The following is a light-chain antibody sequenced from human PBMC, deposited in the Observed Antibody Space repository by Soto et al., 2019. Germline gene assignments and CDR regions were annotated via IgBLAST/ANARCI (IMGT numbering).Light chain of an antibody. V-gene: IGLV1-44*01. J-gene: IGLJ1*01. CDR2: TND. CDR1: SSNMGTNT. CDR3: SVWYDSLNGHV. Sequence: QSVLTQPPSASGTPGQRVIISCYGSSSNMGTNTVHWFQQFPGTAPKLLIYTNDQRPSGVPDRLSGSNSSTSAALAIGGRHSEDEADYYYSVWYDSLNGHVFGTGTKLTVL.